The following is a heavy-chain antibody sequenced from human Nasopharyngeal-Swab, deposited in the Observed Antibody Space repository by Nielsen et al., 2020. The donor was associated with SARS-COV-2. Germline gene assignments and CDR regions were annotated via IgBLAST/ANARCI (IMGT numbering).Heavy chain of an antibody. Sequence: GESLKISCAASGFTFSSYSMNWVRQAPGKGLEWVSSISSSSSYIYYADSVKGRFTISRDNAKNSLYLQINSLRAEDTAVYYCARVGRRGNWFDPWGQGTLVTVSS. CDR3: ARVGRRGNWFDP. J-gene: IGHJ5*02. D-gene: IGHD3/OR15-3a*01. V-gene: IGHV3-21*01. CDR1: GFTFSSYS. CDR2: ISSSSSYI.